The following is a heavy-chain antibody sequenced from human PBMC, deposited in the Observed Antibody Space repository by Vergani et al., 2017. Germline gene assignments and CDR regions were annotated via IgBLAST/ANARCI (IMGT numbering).Heavy chain of an antibody. Sequence: QVQLVESGGGVVQPGRSLRLSCAASGFTFSSYGMHWVRQAPGKGLEWVAVIWYDGSNKYYADSVKGRFTISRDNSKNTLYLQMNSLRAEDTAVYYCARDPGGVAAAFVVDYYYGMDVWGQGTTVTVSS. J-gene: IGHJ6*02. CDR2: IWYDGSNK. V-gene: IGHV3-33*01. D-gene: IGHD6-13*01. CDR1: GFTFSSYG. CDR3: ARDPGGVAAAFVVDYYYGMDV.